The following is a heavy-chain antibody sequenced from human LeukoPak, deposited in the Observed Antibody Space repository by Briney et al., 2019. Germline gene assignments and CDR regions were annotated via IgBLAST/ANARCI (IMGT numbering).Heavy chain of an antibody. Sequence: GGSLRLSCAASGFTVSSNYTSWVRQAPGKGLEWVSVIYSGGSTYYADSVKGRFTISRDNSKNTLYLQMNSLRAEDTAVYYCARDSGSTYYDYVWGSYPSDYWGQGTLVTVSS. CDR3: ARDSGSTYYDYVWGSYPSDY. CDR2: IYSGGST. V-gene: IGHV3-66*01. D-gene: IGHD3-16*01. J-gene: IGHJ4*02. CDR1: GFTVSSNY.